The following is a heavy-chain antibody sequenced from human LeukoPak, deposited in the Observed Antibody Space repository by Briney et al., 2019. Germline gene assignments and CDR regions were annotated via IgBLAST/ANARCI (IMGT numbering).Heavy chain of an antibody. CDR2: IKSKTDGGTT. CDR1: GFIFSNAW. D-gene: IGHD3-22*01. J-gene: IGHJ4*02. CDR3: TTERYDSSPDY. V-gene: IGHV3-15*01. Sequence: PGGSLRLSCAASGFIFSNAWVSWVRQAPGKGLEWVGRIKSKTDGGTTDYAAPVKGRFTISRDDSKNMLYLQMNSLKTEDTAVYYCTTERYDSSPDYWGQGTLVTVSS.